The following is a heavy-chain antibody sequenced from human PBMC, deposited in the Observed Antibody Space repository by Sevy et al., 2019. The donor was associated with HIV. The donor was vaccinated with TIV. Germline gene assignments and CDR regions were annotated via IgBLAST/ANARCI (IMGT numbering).Heavy chain of an antibody. J-gene: IGHJ6*02. V-gene: IGHV4-61*01. CDR2: IYYSGST. D-gene: IGHD2-2*01. Sequence: SETLSLTCTVSGGSVSSGSYYWSWIRQPPGKGLEWIGYIYYSGSTNYNPSLKSRVTISVDTSKNQFSLKLSSVTAADTAVYYCARDTQLYYYYGMGVWGQGTTVTVSS. CDR1: GGSVSSGSYY. CDR3: ARDTQLYYYYGMGV.